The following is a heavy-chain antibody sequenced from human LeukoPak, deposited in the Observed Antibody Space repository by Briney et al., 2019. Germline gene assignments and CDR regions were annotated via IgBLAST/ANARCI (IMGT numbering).Heavy chain of an antibody. CDR3: ARDAGRIAAVGTTHYYGMDV. CDR2: FYSSGNV. J-gene: IGHJ6*02. Sequence: SETLSLTCTVLGDSISNYYWSWLPQPAGKGLEWIGRFYSSGNVKYNSSLQSRVIVSVDTSKNQLSLKLTSVTAADTAVYYCARDAGRIAAVGTTHYYGMDVWGPGTTVTVSS. D-gene: IGHD6-13*01. CDR1: GDSISNYY. V-gene: IGHV4-4*07.